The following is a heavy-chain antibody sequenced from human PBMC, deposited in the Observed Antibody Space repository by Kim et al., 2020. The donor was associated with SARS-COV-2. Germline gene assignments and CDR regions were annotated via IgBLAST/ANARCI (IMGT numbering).Heavy chain of an antibody. Sequence: SETLSLTCAVYSGSFSGYYWSWIRQPPGKGLEWIGEINHSGSTNYNPSLKSRVTISVDTSKNQFSLKLSSVTAADTAVYYCARVRGVTVLLGYYYGMDVWGQGTTVTVSS. CDR2: INHSGST. J-gene: IGHJ6*02. CDR3: ARVRGVTVLLGYYYGMDV. D-gene: IGHD3-10*01. CDR1: SGSFSGYY. V-gene: IGHV4-34*01.